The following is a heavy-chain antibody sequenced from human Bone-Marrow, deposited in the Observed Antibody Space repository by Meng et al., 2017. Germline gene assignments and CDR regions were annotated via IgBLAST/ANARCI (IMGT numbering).Heavy chain of an antibody. CDR2: IYYSGST. D-gene: IGHD3-10*01. CDR3: ARDSYVITMVRGVSWLVPPLYYFDY. V-gene: IGHV4-39*07. Sequence: SETLSLTCTVPGGSISSSSCYWCGIRQPPGRGREWIGSIYYSGSTYYTPSLKSRVTISVDTSKNQFSLKLSSVTAADTAVYYCARDSYVITMVRGVSWLVPPLYYFDYWGQGTLVTVSS. CDR1: GGSISSSSCY. J-gene: IGHJ4*01.